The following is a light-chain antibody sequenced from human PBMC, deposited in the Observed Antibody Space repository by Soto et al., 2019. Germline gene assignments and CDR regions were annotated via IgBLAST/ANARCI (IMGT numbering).Light chain of an antibody. V-gene: IGKV3-15*01. CDR2: GAS. CDR3: QQYHISPPDT. Sequence: EIVMTQSPATLSVSPGERATLSCRASQSVRSNLAWYQQKPGQAPRLLIYGASTRATGIPARFSGSGSGTDLTLPISSLQSEDFAVYYCQQYHISPPDTFGQGTKVEIK. J-gene: IGKJ2*01. CDR1: QSVRSN.